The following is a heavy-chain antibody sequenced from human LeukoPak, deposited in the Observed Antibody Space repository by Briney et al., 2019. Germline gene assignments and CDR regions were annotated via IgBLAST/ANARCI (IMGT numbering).Heavy chain of an antibody. J-gene: IGHJ6*02. V-gene: IGHV1-69*13. D-gene: IGHD2-21*01. Sequence: SVKVSCKASGGTFSSYAISWVRQAPGQGLEWMGGIIRIFGTANYAQNFQGRVTITADESTSTAYMELSSLRSEDTAVYYCARGDGPGYYYYGMDVWGQGPTVTVSS. CDR1: GGTFSSYA. CDR3: ARGDGPGYYYYGMDV. CDR2: IIRIFGTA.